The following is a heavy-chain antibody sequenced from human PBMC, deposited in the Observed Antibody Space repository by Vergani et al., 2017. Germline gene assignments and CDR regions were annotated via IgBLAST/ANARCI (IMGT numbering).Heavy chain of an antibody. CDR3: ARRYCSSGICNLDY. Sequence: EVQLVQSGAEVKKPGESLKISCKGSGYTFTNYWVGWVRQMPGKGLEWMGIILPGNADTRYGPSFQGQVTITADKYITTAYLQWSSLKASDTAMYYCARRYCSSGICNLDYWGQGTLVTVSS. J-gene: IGHJ4*02. D-gene: IGHD2-15*01. CDR1: GYTFTNYW. V-gene: IGHV5-51*03. CDR2: ILPGNADT.